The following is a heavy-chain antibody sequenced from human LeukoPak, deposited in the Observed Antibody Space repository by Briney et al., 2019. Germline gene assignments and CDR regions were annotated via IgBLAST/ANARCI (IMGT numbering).Heavy chain of an antibody. CDR3: ARDSWSGSYGSGSSNY. Sequence: GGSLRLSCAASGLTFSSHWMHWVRQAPGKGLEWVAVISYDGSNKYYADSVKGRFTISRDNSKNTLYLQMNSLRAEDMAVYYCARDSWSGSYGSGSSNYWGQGTLVTVSS. D-gene: IGHD3-10*01. V-gene: IGHV3-30-3*01. CDR1: GLTFSSHW. J-gene: IGHJ4*02. CDR2: ISYDGSNK.